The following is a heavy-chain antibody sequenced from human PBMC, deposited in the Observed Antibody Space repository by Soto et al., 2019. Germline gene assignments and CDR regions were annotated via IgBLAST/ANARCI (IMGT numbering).Heavy chain of an antibody. D-gene: IGHD6-13*01. CDR3: AKLAAAGTLDDAFDI. CDR2: ISYDGSNK. J-gene: IGHJ3*02. V-gene: IGHV3-30*18. Sequence: GGSLRLSCAASGFTFSNAWINWVRQAPGKGLEWVAVISYDGSNKYYAEYVKGRFTISRDNSKNTLYLQMNNLRAEDTSVYYCAKLAAAGTLDDAFDIWGQGTMVTVSS. CDR1: GFTFSNAW.